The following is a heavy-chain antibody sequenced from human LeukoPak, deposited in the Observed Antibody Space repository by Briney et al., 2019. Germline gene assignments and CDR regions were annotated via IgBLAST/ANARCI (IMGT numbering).Heavy chain of an antibody. Sequence: GESLKISCKASGYSFTSYWIGWVRQMPGKGLEWMGIIYPGDSDTRYSPSFQGQVTISADKSISTAYLQWSSLKASDTAMYYCARSDYSNYWYFDLWGRGTLVTVSS. V-gene: IGHV5-51*01. J-gene: IGHJ2*01. CDR2: IYPGDSDT. CDR3: ARSDYSNYWYFDL. CDR1: GYSFTSYW. D-gene: IGHD4-11*01.